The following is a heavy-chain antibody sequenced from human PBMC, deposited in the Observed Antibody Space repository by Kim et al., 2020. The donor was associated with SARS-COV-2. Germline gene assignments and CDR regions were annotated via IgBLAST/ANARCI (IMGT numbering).Heavy chain of an antibody. CDR3: AKSSPGDTIDYYYYGMDV. D-gene: IGHD3-3*01. CDR2: IWYDGSNK. J-gene: IGHJ6*02. V-gene: IGHV3-33*06. Sequence: GGSLRLSCAASGFTFSSCGMHWVRQAPGKGLEWVAVIWYDGSNKYYADSVKGRFTISRDNSKNTLYLQMNSLRAEDTAVYYCAKSSPGDTIDYYYYGMDVWGQGTTVTVSS. CDR1: GFTFSSCG.